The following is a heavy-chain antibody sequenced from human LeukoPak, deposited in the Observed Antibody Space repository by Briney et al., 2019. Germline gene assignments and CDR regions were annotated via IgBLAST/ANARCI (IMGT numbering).Heavy chain of an antibody. CDR3: ARYFDNTAYSWRRFDY. D-gene: IGHD2-21*02. Sequence: GASERLSCAAPGLGYSNCWLTWVRQATGKGPEWLATIRQDGGDKWYVDSVKGRFTISRDNAKNSLYLQMNSLRAEDTAVYYCARYFDNTAYSWRRFDYWGQGVLVTVSS. J-gene: IGHJ4*02. CDR2: IRQDGGDK. CDR1: GLGYSNCW. V-gene: IGHV3-7*01.